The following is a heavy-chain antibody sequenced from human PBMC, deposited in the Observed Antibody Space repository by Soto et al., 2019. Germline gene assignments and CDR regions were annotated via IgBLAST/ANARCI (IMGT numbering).Heavy chain of an antibody. CDR2: IYYSGST. J-gene: IGHJ5*02. CDR3: ARDIAAAGTFEDLHHPAWFDP. Sequence: QVQLQESGPGLVKPSQTLSLTCTVSGGSISSGGYYWSWIRQHPGKGLEWIGYIYYSGSTYYNPSLKSRVTISVDTSKNQFSLKLSSVTAADTAVYYCARDIAAAGTFEDLHHPAWFDPWGQGTLVTVSS. V-gene: IGHV4-31*03. CDR1: GGSISSGGYY. D-gene: IGHD6-13*01.